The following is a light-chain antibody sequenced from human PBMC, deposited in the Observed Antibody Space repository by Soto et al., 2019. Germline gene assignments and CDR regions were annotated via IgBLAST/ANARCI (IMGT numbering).Light chain of an antibody. Sequence: QSALTQPPSASGSPGQSVTISCTGSSGDVGGYNYVSWYQQHPGKAPKLMIYEVTKRPSGVPDRFSGSKSGNTASLTVSGLQAEDEADYYCSSFGGSDNVFGTGTKLTVL. J-gene: IGLJ1*01. CDR1: SGDVGGYNY. V-gene: IGLV2-8*01. CDR3: SSFGGSDNV. CDR2: EVT.